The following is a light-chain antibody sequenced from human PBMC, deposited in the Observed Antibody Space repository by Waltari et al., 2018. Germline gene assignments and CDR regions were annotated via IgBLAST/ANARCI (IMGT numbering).Light chain of an antibody. CDR1: QSISTW. V-gene: IGKV1-5*03. CDR3: QQYNSYWT. J-gene: IGKJ1*01. CDR2: KAS. Sequence: DIQMTQSPSTLSASVGDRVTITCRASQSISTWLAWYQQKPGKAPKLLIYKASSLESGVPSRFIGSGSGTEFTLTISSLQPEDFATYYCQQYNSYWTFGQGTKVEIK.